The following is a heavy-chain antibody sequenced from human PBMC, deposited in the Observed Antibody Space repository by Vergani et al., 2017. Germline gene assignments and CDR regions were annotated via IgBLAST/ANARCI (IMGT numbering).Heavy chain of an antibody. CDR1: GGSFSGYY. CDR2: INHSGST. CDR3: ARGGAGRGYSYGYLYYYYYGMDV. J-gene: IGHJ6*02. V-gene: IGHV4-34*01. D-gene: IGHD5-18*01. Sequence: QVQLQQWGAGLLKPSETLPLTCAVYGGSFSGYYWSWIRQPPGKGLEWIGEINHSGSTNYNPSLKSRVTISVDTSKNQFSPQLSSVTAADTAVYYCARGGAGRGYSYGYLYYYYYGMDVWGQGTTVTVSS.